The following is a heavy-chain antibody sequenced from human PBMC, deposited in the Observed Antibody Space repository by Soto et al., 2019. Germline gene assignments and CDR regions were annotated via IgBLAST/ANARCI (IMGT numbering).Heavy chain of an antibody. V-gene: IGHV4-34*01. CDR1: GGSFSGYY. D-gene: IGHD3-9*01. J-gene: IGHJ4*02. CDR2: INHSGST. Sequence: SETLSLTCAAYGGSFSGYYWSWIRQPPGKGLEWIGEINHSGSTNYNPSLKSRVTISVDSSKNQFSLKLSSVTAADTAVYYCARGDNLTGYVYWGQGALVTVS. CDR3: ARGDNLTGYVY.